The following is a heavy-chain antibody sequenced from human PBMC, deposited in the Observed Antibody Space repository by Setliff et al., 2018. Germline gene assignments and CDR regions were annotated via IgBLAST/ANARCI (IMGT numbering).Heavy chain of an antibody. V-gene: IGHV4-34*01. CDR2: INHSGST. Sequence: SETLSLTCAASGGSFTYYYWTWIRQPPGKGLEWIGEINHSGSTNYNPSLKSRVTISVDTSKNQFSLNLNSVTAADTGVYYCASCRYQVPYDYWGQGILVTVSS. J-gene: IGHJ4*02. CDR1: GGSFTYYY. CDR3: ASCRYQVPYDY. D-gene: IGHD2-2*01.